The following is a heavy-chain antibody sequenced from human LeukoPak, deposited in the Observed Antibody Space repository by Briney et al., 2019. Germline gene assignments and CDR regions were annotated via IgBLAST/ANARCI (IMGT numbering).Heavy chain of an antibody. D-gene: IGHD2-2*01. V-gene: IGHV5-51*01. Sequence: GESLKISCKGSGYSFTSYWIGWVRQMPGKGLEWMGIIYPGDSDTRYSPSFQGQVTISADKSISTAYLQWGSLKASDTAMYYCARWTDIVVVPAAGHYGMDVWGQGTTVTVSS. CDR2: IYPGDSDT. J-gene: IGHJ6*02. CDR3: ARWTDIVVVPAAGHYGMDV. CDR1: GYSFTSYW.